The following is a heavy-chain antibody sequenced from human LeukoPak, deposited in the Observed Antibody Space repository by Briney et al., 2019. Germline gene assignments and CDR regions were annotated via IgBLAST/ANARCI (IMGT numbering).Heavy chain of an antibody. CDR1: GFTFSSYS. Sequence: GGSLRLSCAASGFTFSSYSMNWVRQAPGKGLEWVSSISSSSSYIYYADSVKGRFTISRDNAKNSLYLQMNSLRAEDTAVYYCARGLSSGWPWDASDIWGQGTMVTVSS. V-gene: IGHV3-21*01. CDR3: ARGLSSGWPWDASDI. J-gene: IGHJ3*02. CDR2: ISSSSSYI. D-gene: IGHD6-19*01.